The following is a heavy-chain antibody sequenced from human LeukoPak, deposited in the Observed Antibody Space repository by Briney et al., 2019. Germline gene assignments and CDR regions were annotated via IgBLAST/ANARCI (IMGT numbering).Heavy chain of an antibody. CDR2: IYYSGST. Sequence: PSETLSLTCTVSGGSISSSSYYWGWIRQPPGKGLEWIGSIYYSGSTYYNPSLKSRVTISVDTSKNQFSLKLSSVTAADTAVYYCARQEANWFDPWGQGTLVTVSS. J-gene: IGHJ5*02. CDR3: ARQEANWFDP. V-gene: IGHV4-39*01. CDR1: GGSISSSSYY.